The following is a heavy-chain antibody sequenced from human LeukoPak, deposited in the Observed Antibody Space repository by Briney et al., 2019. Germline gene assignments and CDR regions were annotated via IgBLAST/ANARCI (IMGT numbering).Heavy chain of an antibody. D-gene: IGHD2-2*01. CDR3: ARAQGVVVPAAIWSY. J-gene: IGHJ4*02. CDR1: GGTFSSYA. V-gene: IGHV1-69*13. CDR2: IIPIFGTA. Sequence: ASVKVCCKASGGTFSSYAISWVRQAPGQGLEWMGGIIPIFGTANYAQKFQGRVTITADESTSTAYMELSSLRSEDTAVYYCARAQGVVVPAAIWSYWGQGTLVTVSS.